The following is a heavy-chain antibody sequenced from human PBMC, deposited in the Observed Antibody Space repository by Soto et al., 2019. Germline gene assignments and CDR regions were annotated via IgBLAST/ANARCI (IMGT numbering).Heavy chain of an antibody. V-gene: IGHV3-7*01. D-gene: IGHD6-19*01. CDR2: IKQDGSEK. CDR3: ARERRPSGGSAWYVGY. CDR1: GFTFSSYW. Sequence: TGGSLRLSCAASGFTFSSYWMSWVRQAPGKGLEWVANIKQDGSEKYYVDSVKGRFTISRDNAKNSLYLQMNSLRAEDTAVYYCARERRPSGGSAWYVGYWGQGTLVTVSS. J-gene: IGHJ4*02.